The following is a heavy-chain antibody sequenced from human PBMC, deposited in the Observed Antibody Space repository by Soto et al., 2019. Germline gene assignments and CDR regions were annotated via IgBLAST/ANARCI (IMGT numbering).Heavy chain of an antibody. J-gene: IGHJ6*02. Sequence: QVQLQESGPGLVKPSQTLSLTCTVSGGSISSGGYYWSWIRQHPGKGLEWIGYIYYSGSTYYNPSLKSRVTISVDTSKNQFSLKLSSVTAADTAVYYCARGGEVRYFDWRPRTGGMDVWGQGTTVTVSS. V-gene: IGHV4-31*03. CDR3: ARGGEVRYFDWRPRTGGMDV. CDR2: IYYSGST. CDR1: GGSISSGGYY. D-gene: IGHD3-9*01.